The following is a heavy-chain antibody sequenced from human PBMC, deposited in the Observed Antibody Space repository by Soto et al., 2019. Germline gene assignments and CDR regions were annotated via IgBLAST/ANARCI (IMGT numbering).Heavy chain of an antibody. Sequence: LSLTYTVSGGSISNAAYSWSWIRQPPGKGLEWIGYIYPSGMPFYNPSLRSRVTISIDSANVQFARNVKSVTAADTAVYYCARERGGYGLFDSWGQGTLVTVSS. J-gene: IGHJ4*02. CDR3: ARERGGYGLFDS. CDR2: IYPSGMP. CDR1: GGSISNAAYS. D-gene: IGHD5-18*01. V-gene: IGHV4-30-2*01.